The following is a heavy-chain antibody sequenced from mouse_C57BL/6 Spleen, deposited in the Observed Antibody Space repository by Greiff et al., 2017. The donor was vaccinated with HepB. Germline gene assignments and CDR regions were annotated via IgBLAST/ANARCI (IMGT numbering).Heavy chain of an antibody. CDR1: GYTFTDYY. CDR3: ARELRLRGFAY. Sequence: EVQLQQSGPELVKPGASVKISCKASGYTFTDYYMNWVKQSHGKSLEWIGDINPNNGGTSYNQKFKGKATLTVDTSSSTAYMELRSLTSEDSAVYYCARELRLRGFAYWGQGTLVTVSA. J-gene: IGHJ3*01. V-gene: IGHV1-26*01. CDR2: INPNNGGT. D-gene: IGHD3-2*02.